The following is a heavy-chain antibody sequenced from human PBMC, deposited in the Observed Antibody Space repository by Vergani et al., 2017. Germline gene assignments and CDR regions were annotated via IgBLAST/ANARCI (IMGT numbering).Heavy chain of an antibody. CDR3: AKDQWDCSSTSCHPQDY. V-gene: IGHV3-74*01. CDR2: INSDGSST. CDR1: GFTFSSYW. J-gene: IGHJ4*02. Sequence: EVQLVESGGGLVQPGGSLRLSCAASGFTFSSYWMHWVRQAPGKGLVWVSRINSDGSSTSYADPVKGLFTIYRDNSKNTLYLQMISLRAEDTAVYYCAKDQWDCSSTSCHPQDYWGQGTLVTVSS. D-gene: IGHD2-2*01.